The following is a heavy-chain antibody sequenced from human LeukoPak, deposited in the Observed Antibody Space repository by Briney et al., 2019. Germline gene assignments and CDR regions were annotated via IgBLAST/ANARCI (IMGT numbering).Heavy chain of an antibody. D-gene: IGHD3-3*01. CDR3: ARDPTVITSSRITIFGVVKSPHNWFDP. Sequence: ASVKVSCKASGYSFTSYCMHWVRQAPGQGLEWMGMITLSDGGTTYAQKFQGRVTMTRDTSTSTVYMELSSLRSEDTAIYFCARDPTVITSSRITIFGVVKSPHNWFDPWGQGTLVIVSS. CDR1: GYSFTSYC. CDR2: ITLSDGGT. J-gene: IGHJ5*02. V-gene: IGHV1-46*01.